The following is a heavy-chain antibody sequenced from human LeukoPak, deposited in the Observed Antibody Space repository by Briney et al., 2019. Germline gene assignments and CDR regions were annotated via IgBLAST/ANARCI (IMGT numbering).Heavy chain of an antibody. Sequence: GGSLRLSCAASGFTFSSYDMHWVRPATGKGVECVSAIGTAGDTYYPGSVKGRFTISRENAKNSLYLQMNSLRAGDTAVYYCARGEGLAAAGPLDYWGQGTLVTVSS. CDR2: IGTAGDT. V-gene: IGHV3-13*01. J-gene: IGHJ4*02. CDR1: GFTFSSYD. CDR3: ARGEGLAAAGPLDY. D-gene: IGHD6-13*01.